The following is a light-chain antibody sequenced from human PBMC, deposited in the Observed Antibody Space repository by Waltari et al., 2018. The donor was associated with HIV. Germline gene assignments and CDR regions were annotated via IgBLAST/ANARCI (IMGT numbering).Light chain of an antibody. Sequence: EVVLTQSPATLSASPGERVTLSCRASQSVSSNYLAWYQQRPGQAPRLLIYGASSRATGIPDRFSGSGSGTDFTLTISRLEPEDFAVYYCQQYGSSLIFTFGPGTKVDIK. CDR2: GAS. V-gene: IGKV3-20*01. J-gene: IGKJ3*01. CDR3: QQYGSSLIFT. CDR1: QSVSSNY.